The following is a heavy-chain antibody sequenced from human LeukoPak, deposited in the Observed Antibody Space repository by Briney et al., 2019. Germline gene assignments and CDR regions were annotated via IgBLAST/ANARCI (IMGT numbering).Heavy chain of an antibody. Sequence: GGSLRLSCAASGFTFSSYGMHWVRQAPGKGLEWVAFIRYDGSNKYYADSVEGRFTISRDNAKNSLYLQMDSLRAEDTAVYYCARAGRYYDSSGYYSVGHFDYWGQGTLVTVSS. CDR3: ARAGRYYDSSGYYSVGHFDY. D-gene: IGHD3-22*01. J-gene: IGHJ4*02. CDR2: IRYDGSNK. CDR1: GFTFSSYG. V-gene: IGHV3-30*02.